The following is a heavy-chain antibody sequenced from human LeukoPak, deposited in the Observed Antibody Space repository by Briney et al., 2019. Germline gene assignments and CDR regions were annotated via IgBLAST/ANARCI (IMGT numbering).Heavy chain of an antibody. D-gene: IGHD3-16*01. CDR2: IYYSGST. CDR1: GGSISSSSYY. J-gene: IGHJ4*02. Sequence: SETLSLTCTVSGGSISSSSYYWGWIRQPPGKGLEWIGSIYYSGSTYYNPSLKSRVTISVDTSKNQFSLKLSSVTAADTAVYYCARAKEGVGFDYWGQGTLVTVSS. CDR3: ARAKEGVGFDY. V-gene: IGHV4-39*07.